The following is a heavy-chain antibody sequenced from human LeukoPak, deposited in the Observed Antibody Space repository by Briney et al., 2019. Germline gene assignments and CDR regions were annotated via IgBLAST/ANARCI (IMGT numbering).Heavy chain of an antibody. V-gene: IGHV4-34*01. CDR1: GGSFSGYY. J-gene: IGHJ4*02. CDR3: ARGGSSDYYDSSGYYGSFDY. Sequence: PSETLSLTCAVYGGSFSGYYWSWIRQPPGKGLEWIGEINHSGSTNYNPSLKSRVTISVDTSKNQFSLKLSSVTAADTAVYYCARGGSSDYYDSSGYYGSFDYWGQGTLVTVSS. CDR2: INHSGST. D-gene: IGHD3-22*01.